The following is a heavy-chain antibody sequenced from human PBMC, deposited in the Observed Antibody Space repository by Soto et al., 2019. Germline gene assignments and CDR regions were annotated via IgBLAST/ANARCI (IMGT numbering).Heavy chain of an antibody. CDR1: GGSISSYY. J-gene: IGHJ6*02. CDR2: IYYSGST. Sequence: SETLSLTCTVSGGSISSYYWSWIRQPPGKGLEWIGYIYYSGSTNYNPSLKSRVTISVDTSKNQFSLKLSSVTAADTAVYYCARVEYGRLYYYGMDVWGQGTTVTVSS. CDR3: ARVEYGRLYYYGMDV. V-gene: IGHV4-59*01. D-gene: IGHD1-1*01.